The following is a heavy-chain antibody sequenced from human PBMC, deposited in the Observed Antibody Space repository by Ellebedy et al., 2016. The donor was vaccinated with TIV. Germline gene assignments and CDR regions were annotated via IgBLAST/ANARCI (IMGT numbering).Heavy chain of an antibody. D-gene: IGHD6-19*01. J-gene: IGHJ4*02. Sequence: GSLRLXXNVSGYSISSGYYWGWIRQPPGKGLEWIGSMFHSGSTYYNPSLKSRVTISVDTTKNQWSLRLRSVTAADTAVYFCARALSRGWYLFDYWGQGILVSVSS. V-gene: IGHV4-38-2*02. CDR3: ARALSRGWYLFDY. CDR2: MFHSGST. CDR1: GYSISSGYY.